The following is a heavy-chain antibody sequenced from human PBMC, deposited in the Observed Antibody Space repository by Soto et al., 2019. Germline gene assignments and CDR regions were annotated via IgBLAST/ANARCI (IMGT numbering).Heavy chain of an antibody. Sequence: ASVKVSCKASGYTFTSYAMHWVRQAPGQRLEWMGWINAGNGNTKYSQKFQGRVTITRDTSASTAYMELSSLRSEDTAVYYCAREHYDSSGYYTNWFDPWGQGTLVTVSS. CDR2: INAGNGNT. CDR3: AREHYDSSGYYTNWFDP. V-gene: IGHV1-3*01. CDR1: GYTFTSYA. J-gene: IGHJ5*02. D-gene: IGHD3-22*01.